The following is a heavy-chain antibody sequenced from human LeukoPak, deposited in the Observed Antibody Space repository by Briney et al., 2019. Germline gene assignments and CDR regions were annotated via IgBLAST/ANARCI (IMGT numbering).Heavy chain of an antibody. CDR3: ARAPYYDYVWGSYRYEWFDP. CDR1: GGTFSSYA. V-gene: IGHV1-69*13. D-gene: IGHD3-16*02. CDR2: IIPIFGTA. Sequence: SVKVSCKASGGTFSSYAISWVRQAPGQGLEWMGGIIPIFGTANYAQKFQGRVTITADESTSTAYVELSSLRSEDTAVYYCARAPYYDYVWGSYRYEWFDPWGQGTLVTVSS. J-gene: IGHJ5*02.